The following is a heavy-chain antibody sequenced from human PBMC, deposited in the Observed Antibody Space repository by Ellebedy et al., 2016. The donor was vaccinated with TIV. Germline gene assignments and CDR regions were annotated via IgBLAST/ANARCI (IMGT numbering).Heavy chain of an antibody. D-gene: IGHD6-19*01. CDR3: ARDIAVAGTDYFDY. Sequence: GESLKISCAASGFTFSSYGMHWVRQAPGKGLEWVAVIWYDGSNKYYADSVKGRFTISRDNSKNTLYLQMNSLRAEDTAVYYCARDIAVAGTDYFDYWGQGTLVTVSS. CDR2: IWYDGSNK. J-gene: IGHJ4*02. CDR1: GFTFSSYG. V-gene: IGHV3-33*08.